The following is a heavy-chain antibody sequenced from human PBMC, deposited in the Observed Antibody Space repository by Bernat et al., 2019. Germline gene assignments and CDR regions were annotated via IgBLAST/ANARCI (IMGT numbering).Heavy chain of an antibody. CDR2: INSDGSTT. V-gene: IGHV3-74*01. Sequence: EVQLVESGGGLVQPGGSLRVSCVASGFTFSSYWKHWVRQAPGKGLVWVSRINSDGSTTSYADSVKGRFTISRDNAKNTLYLQMNSLRAEDTAVYYCARGDIVVVPAALIDYWGQGTLVTVSS. CDR3: ARGDIVVVPAALIDY. J-gene: IGHJ4*02. D-gene: IGHD2-2*01. CDR1: GFTFSSYW.